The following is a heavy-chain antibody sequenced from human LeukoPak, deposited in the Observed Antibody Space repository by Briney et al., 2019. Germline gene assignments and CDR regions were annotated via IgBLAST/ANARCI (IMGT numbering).Heavy chain of an antibody. D-gene: IGHD3-10*02. V-gene: IGHV1-8*02. Sequence: GASVKVSCKASGYTFTSHYMHWVRQAPGQGLEWMGWMNPNSGNTGYAQKFQGRVTMTRNTSISTAYMELSSLRSEDTAVYYCASYFRGETGVFDPWGQGTLVTVSS. CDR3: ASYFRGETGVFDP. J-gene: IGHJ5*02. CDR2: MNPNSGNT. CDR1: GYTFTSHY.